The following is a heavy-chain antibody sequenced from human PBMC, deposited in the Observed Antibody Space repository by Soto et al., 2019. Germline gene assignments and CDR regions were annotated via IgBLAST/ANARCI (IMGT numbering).Heavy chain of an antibody. V-gene: IGHV3-23*01. CDR3: AKRGLAARPGRRYFDY. Sequence: GGSLRLSCAASGFTFSSYAMSWVRQAPGKGLEWVSAISGSGGSTYYADSVKGRFTISRDNSKNTLYLQMNSLRAEDTAVYYCAKRGLAARPGRRYFDYWGQGTLVTVSS. CDR2: ISGSGGST. D-gene: IGHD6-6*01. J-gene: IGHJ4*02. CDR1: GFTFSSYA.